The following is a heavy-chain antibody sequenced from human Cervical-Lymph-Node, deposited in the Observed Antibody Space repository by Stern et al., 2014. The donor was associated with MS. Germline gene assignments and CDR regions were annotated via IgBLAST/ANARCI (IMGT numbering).Heavy chain of an antibody. D-gene: IGHD4-17*01. CDR1: GGSMSGYY. CDR2: ISYTGST. CDR3: ARMTQLLRSDCDP. Sequence: VQLVESGPGLVKPSETLSLTCSVSGGSMSGYYWSWIRQPPGKGLEWIGYISYTGSTTYNPSLKSRVTISADPSQNPLSLTLASVTAADTAVYYCARMTQLLRSDCDPWGRGTLVIVSS. J-gene: IGHJ5*02. V-gene: IGHV4-59*08.